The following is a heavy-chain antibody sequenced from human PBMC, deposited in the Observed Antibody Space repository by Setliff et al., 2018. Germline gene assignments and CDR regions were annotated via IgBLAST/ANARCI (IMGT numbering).Heavy chain of an antibody. J-gene: IGHJ2*01. CDR2: IHTSGST. V-gene: IGHV4-4*08. D-gene: IGHD3-22*01. Sequence: SETLSLTCTVSGGSISSYYWSWIRQPPGKGLELIGYIHTSGSTSYNPSLKGRVTVSIDTSKNQFSLKLRSVTAADTAVYYCARIAYYSDTSGYYYDLNWFFDLWGRGTLVTVS. CDR1: GGSISSYY. CDR3: ARIAYYSDTSGYYYDLNWFFDL.